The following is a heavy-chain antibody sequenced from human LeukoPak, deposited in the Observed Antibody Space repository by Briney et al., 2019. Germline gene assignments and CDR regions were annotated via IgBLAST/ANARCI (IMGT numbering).Heavy chain of an antibody. D-gene: IGHD3-3*01. CDR2: IYYNGRT. CDR1: GASISNSDYY. CDR3: ASHYLYYDFWSGHNWFDP. V-gene: IGHV4-39*01. Sequence: SETLSLTCTVSGASISNSDYYWGWIRQPPGKGLEWIGIIYYNGRTYYNPSLKSRVTISVDTSKNQFSLKLSSVTAADTAVYYCASHYLYYDFWSGHNWFDPWGQGTLVTVSS. J-gene: IGHJ5*02.